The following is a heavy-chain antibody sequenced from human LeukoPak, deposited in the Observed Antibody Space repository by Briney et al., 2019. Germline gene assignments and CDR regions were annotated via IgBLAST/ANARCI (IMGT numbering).Heavy chain of an antibody. J-gene: IGHJ4*02. CDR1: GGSFSGYY. CDR3: ARGYSSGWYQVDY. Sequence: SETLSLTCAVYGGSFSGYYWSWIRQPPGKGLEWIGEINHSGNTNYNPSLKSRVTISVDTSKNQFSLKLSSVTAADTAVYYCARGYSSGWYQVDYWGQGTLVTVSS. V-gene: IGHV4-34*01. CDR2: INHSGNT. D-gene: IGHD6-19*01.